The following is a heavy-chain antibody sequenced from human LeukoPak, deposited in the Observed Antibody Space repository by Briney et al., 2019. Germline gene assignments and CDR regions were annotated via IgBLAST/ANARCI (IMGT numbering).Heavy chain of an antibody. J-gene: IGHJ4*02. D-gene: IGHD7-27*01. CDR2: ISGSGGST. Sequence: TGGSLRLSCAASGFTFSSYAMSWVRQAPGKGLEWVSAISGSGGSTYYADPVKGRFTISRDNSKNTLYLQMNSLRAEDTAVYYCAKADRILTGDAYFDYWGQGTLVTVSS. CDR1: GFTFSSYA. V-gene: IGHV3-23*01. CDR3: AKADRILTGDAYFDY.